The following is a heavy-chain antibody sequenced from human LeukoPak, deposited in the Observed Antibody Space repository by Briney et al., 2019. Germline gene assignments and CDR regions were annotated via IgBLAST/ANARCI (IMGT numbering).Heavy chain of an antibody. J-gene: IGHJ3*01. D-gene: IGHD3-16*01. V-gene: IGHV3-74*01. CDR2: VNGPGDWT. CDR3: AREVFEGERQSDAFDV. Sequence: GGSLRLSCAASGFIFSSHWMHCVRHAPGEGLVWVSRVNGPGDWTHYADSVRGRFIISRDNAEKTISLQMNNLRAEDTAVYFCAREVFEGERQSDAFDVWGQGTMVTVSS. CDR1: GFIFSSHW.